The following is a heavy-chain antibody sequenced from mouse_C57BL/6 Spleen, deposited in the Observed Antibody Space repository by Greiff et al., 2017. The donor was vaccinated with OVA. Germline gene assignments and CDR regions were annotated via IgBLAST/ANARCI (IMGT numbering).Heavy chain of an antibody. V-gene: IGHV1-53*01. CDR1: GYTFTSYC. CDR2: INTSNGGT. D-gene: IGHD1-1*01. Sequence: VQLQQPGTDLVKPGASVKLSCKASGYTFTSYCMHWVKQRPGQGLEWIGNINTSNGGTNYHDKFKSKSTLTVDKSSSTAYMQLSSLTSEDSAVYYCARGGDSRYWYFEVWGTGATGTVAS. CDR3: ARGGDSRYWYFEV. J-gene: IGHJ1*03.